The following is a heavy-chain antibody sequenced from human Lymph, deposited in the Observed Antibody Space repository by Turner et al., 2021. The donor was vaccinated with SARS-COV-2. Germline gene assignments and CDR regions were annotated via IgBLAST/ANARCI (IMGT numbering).Heavy chain of an antibody. CDR2: ISYDGSNK. Sequence: QVQLVESGGGVVQPGRSLRFSCAASGFTFSSYGMHWVRQAPGKGLEWVAVISYDGSNKYYADSVKGRFTISRDNSKNTLYLQMNSLRAEDTAVYYCAKVRSIFGVVIGGMDVWGQGTTVTVSS. CDR1: GFTFSSYG. V-gene: IGHV3-30*18. CDR3: AKVRSIFGVVIGGMDV. J-gene: IGHJ6*02. D-gene: IGHD3-3*01.